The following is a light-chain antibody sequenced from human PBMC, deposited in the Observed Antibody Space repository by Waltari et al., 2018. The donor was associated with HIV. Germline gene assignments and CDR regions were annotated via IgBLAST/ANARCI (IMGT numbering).Light chain of an antibody. CDR3: CSCPRSGIRYV. CDR1: SSSVGSDDL. J-gene: IGLJ1*01. CDR2: EVT. Sequence: QAALTQPASGSGAPGQSSTISCTGTSSSVGSDDLVSWYQKHPGEAPKLIIYEVTMRPSGVSNLYPGSKSGNTASLTISGLQAEDEADYYCCSCPRSGIRYVFGTGTKVTVL. V-gene: IGLV2-23*02.